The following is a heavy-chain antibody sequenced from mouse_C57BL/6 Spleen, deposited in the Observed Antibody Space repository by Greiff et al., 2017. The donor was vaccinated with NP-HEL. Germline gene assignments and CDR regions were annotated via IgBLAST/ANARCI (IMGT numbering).Heavy chain of an antibody. CDR1: GYAFSSSW. D-gene: IGHD2-1*01. CDR3: ARATSTPSMDY. J-gene: IGHJ4*01. Sequence: LVESGPELVKPGASVKISCKASGYAFSSSWMNWVKQRPGKGLEWIGRIYPGDGDTNYNGKFKGQATLTADKSSSTAYMQLSSLTSEDSAVYFCARATSTPSMDYWGQGASVTVSS. V-gene: IGHV1-82*01. CDR2: IYPGDGDT.